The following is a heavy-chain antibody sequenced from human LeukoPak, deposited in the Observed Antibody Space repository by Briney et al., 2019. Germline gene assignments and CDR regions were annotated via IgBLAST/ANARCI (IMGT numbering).Heavy chain of an antibody. D-gene: IGHD3-22*01. CDR1: GGSFSGYY. Sequence: SETLSLTCAVYGGSFSGYYWSWIRQPPGKGLEWIGNIYNSGSTNYNPSLKSRVTMSVDPSKNQFSLRLSSVTAADTAVYFCARAALYFDSSAYSYYFDYWGQGTLVTVSS. J-gene: IGHJ4*02. CDR3: ARAALYFDSSAYSYYFDY. V-gene: IGHV4-59*01. CDR2: IYNSGST.